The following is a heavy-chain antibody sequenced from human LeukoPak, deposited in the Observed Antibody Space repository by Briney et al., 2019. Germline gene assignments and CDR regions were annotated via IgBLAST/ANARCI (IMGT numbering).Heavy chain of an antibody. J-gene: IGHJ4*02. Sequence: PGGSLRLSCAASGFTYSSYAMSWVRQAPGKGLEWVSVISGSGDSTYYADSVKGRFTISRDNSKNTLYLHMNSLRAEDTAVYFCAKEDTGGSTGSADYWGQGTLVTVSA. CDR1: GFTYSSYA. CDR2: ISGSGDST. D-gene: IGHD6-19*01. CDR3: AKEDTGGSTGSADY. V-gene: IGHV3-23*01.